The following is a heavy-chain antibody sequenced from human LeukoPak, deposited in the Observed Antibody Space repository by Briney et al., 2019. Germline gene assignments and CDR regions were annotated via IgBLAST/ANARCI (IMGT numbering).Heavy chain of an antibody. Sequence: ASVKVSCKGSGYTFFGHYMHWVRQAPGQGLEWMGRINPNSGVTNHPQKFQGRVTMTRDTSISTIYMELSRLTSDDTAVYYCARDLGITGDLMDVWGQGTTVTVSS. J-gene: IGHJ6*01. CDR1: GYTFFGHY. CDR2: INPNSGVT. CDR3: ARDLGITGDLMDV. D-gene: IGHD7-27*01. V-gene: IGHV1-2*06.